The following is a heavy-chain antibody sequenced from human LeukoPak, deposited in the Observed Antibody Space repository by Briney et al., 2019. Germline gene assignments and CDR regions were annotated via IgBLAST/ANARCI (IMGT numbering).Heavy chain of an antibody. CDR3: ARHGTVTHRFDY. CDR2: IYYSGST. J-gene: IGHJ4*02. D-gene: IGHD4-17*01. CDR1: GGSMSSSSYY. V-gene: IGHV4-39*01. Sequence: SETLSLTCFVSGGSMSSSSYYCGWIRQPPVKGLEWFGSIYYSGSTYYNPSLKSRVTISVDSSKNQCSLKLSSVTAADTAVYYCARHGTVTHRFDYWGQGTLVTVSS.